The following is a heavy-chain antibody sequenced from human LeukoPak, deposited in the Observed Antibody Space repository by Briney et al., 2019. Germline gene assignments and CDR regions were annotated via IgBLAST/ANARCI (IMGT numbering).Heavy chain of an antibody. CDR3: ARGYMGTTDY. V-gene: IGHV6-1*01. CDR1: GDSVSSNSAA. CDR2: TYYRSKWNK. J-gene: IGHJ4*02. Sequence: SQTLSLTCAISGDSVSSNSAAWNWIRQSPSRGLEWLGRTYYRSKWNKNYAASVKSRITINPDTSKNQLSLQLNSVTPEDMAVYYCARGYMGTTDYWGQGTLVIVSS. D-gene: IGHD1-7*01.